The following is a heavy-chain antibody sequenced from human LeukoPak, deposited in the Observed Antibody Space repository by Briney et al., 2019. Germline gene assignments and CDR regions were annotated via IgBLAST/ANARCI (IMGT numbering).Heavy chain of an antibody. V-gene: IGHV1-46*01. D-gene: IGHD6-19*01. Sequence: ASVKVSCKASGYTFTGYYMHWVRQAPGQGLEWMGIINPSGGSTSYAQKFQGRVTMTRDMSTSTVYMELSSLRSEDTAVYYCARNPIAVAASIDYWGQGTLVTVSS. J-gene: IGHJ4*02. CDR2: INPSGGST. CDR1: GYTFTGYY. CDR3: ARNPIAVAASIDY.